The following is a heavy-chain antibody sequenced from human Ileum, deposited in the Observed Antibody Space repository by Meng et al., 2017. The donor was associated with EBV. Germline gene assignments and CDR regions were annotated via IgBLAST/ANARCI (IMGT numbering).Heavy chain of an antibody. Sequence: QGQFQESGPVSVKPSGPLSLICAVSGASIGSSYWWTWVRQPPEKGLEWIGEIYHSGSTNYNPSLKSRLTLSVDKSKSQFSLELISVTAADTAVYYCARGRRFGSGRYALDYWGQGTLVTVSS. J-gene: IGHJ4*02. D-gene: IGHD3-10*01. V-gene: IGHV4-4*02. CDR1: GASIGSSYW. CDR3: ARGRRFGSGRYALDY. CDR2: IYHSGST.